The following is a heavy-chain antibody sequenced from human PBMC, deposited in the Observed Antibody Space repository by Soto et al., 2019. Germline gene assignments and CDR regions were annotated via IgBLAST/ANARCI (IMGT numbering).Heavy chain of an antibody. CDR3: ARDQNLRFLECLFDY. Sequence: ASVKVSCKASGYTFTSYAMHWVRQAPGQRLEWMGWINAGNGNTKYSQKFQGRVTITRDTSASTAYMELSSLRSEDTAVYYCARDQNLRFLECLFDYWGQGTLVTVSS. V-gene: IGHV1-3*01. J-gene: IGHJ4*02. CDR2: INAGNGNT. D-gene: IGHD3-3*01. CDR1: GYTFTSYA.